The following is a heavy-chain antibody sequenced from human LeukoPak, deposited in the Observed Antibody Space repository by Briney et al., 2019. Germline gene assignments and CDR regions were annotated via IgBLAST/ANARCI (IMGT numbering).Heavy chain of an antibody. CDR2: IYYSGST. CDR3: ARHMERWLQFYAFDI. V-gene: IGHV4-59*08. D-gene: IGHD5-24*01. CDR1: GGSISSYY. J-gene: IGHJ3*02. Sequence: KPSETLSLTCTVSGGSISSYYWSWIRQPPGKGLEWIGYIYYSGSTNYNPSLKSRVTISVDTSKNQFSLKLSSVTAADTAVYYCARHMERWLQFYAFDIWGQGTMVTVSS.